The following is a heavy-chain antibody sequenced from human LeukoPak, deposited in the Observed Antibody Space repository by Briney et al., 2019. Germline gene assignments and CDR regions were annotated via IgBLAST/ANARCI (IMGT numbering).Heavy chain of an antibody. V-gene: IGHV1-69*04. CDR1: GGTFSSYA. J-gene: IGHJ4*02. D-gene: IGHD6-13*01. CDR2: IIPILGIA. CDR3: ARDRGAIAAAAGYD. Sequence: SVKVSCKASGGTFSSYAISWVRQAPGQGLEWMGRIIPILGIANYAQKFQGRVTITADKSTSTAYMELSSLRSEDTAVYYCARDRGAIAAAAGYDWGQGTLVTVSS.